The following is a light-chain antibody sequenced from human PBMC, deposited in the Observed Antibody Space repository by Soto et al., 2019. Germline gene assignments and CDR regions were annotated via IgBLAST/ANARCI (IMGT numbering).Light chain of an antibody. CDR2: EVT. Sequence: QSLLPQPASVSGSPTHSIAISCTVTSSDVGGYDYVSWYQQQPDKAPKLMIYEVTKRPSGVSNRFSGSKSGDTASLTISGLQSEDEADYYWSSHTSSSTRVFGTGTKVTVL. J-gene: IGLJ1*01. CDR3: SSHTSSSTRV. CDR1: SSDVGGYDY. V-gene: IGLV2-14*01.